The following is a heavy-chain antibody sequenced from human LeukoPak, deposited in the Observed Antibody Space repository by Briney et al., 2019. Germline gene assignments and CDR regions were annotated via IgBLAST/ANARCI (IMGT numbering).Heavy chain of an antibody. V-gene: IGHV3-30*18. D-gene: IGHD2-2*01. CDR2: ISYDGSNK. CDR3: AKAPGYCTTTSCSIDY. CDR1: GFTFSSYG. J-gene: IGHJ4*02. Sequence: GGSLRLSCAASGFTFSSYGMHWVRQAPGKGLEWVAVISYDGSNKYYADSVKGRFTISRDNSKNTLYLQTNSLRAEDTALYYCAKAPGYCTTTSCSIDYWGQGTLVTVSS.